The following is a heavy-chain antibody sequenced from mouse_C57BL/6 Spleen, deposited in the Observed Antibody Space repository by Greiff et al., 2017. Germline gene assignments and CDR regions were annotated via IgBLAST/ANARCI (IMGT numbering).Heavy chain of an antibody. CDR2: IDPENGDT. D-gene: IGHD2-5*01. CDR1: GFNITDDY. CDR3: TRSNYPYYFDY. V-gene: IGHV14-4*01. Sequence: VQLQQSGAELVRPGASVTLSCTASGFNITDDYMHWVKQRPVQGLEWIGWIDPENGDTDYASKFQGKATITADTSSNTAYLQLSSLTSEDTAVYCCTRSNYPYYFDYWGQGTTLTVSS. J-gene: IGHJ2*01.